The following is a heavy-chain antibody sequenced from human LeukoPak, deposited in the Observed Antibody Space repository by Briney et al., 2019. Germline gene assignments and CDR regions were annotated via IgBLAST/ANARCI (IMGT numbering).Heavy chain of an antibody. D-gene: IGHD2-15*01. V-gene: IGHV3-30*18. CDR2: ISYDGSNK. CDR1: GFTFSSYG. J-gene: IGHJ4*02. CDR3: AKDSDIHFDY. Sequence: PGGSLRLSCAASGFTFSSYGMHWVRQAPGKGLEWVAVISYDGSNKYYADSVKGRFTISRDNSKNTLYLQMNSLRAEDTAVYYCAKDSDIHFDYWGQGTLVTVSS.